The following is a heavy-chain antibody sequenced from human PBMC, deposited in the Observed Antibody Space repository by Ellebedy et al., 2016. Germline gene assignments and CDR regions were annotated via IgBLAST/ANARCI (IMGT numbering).Heavy chain of an antibody. V-gene: IGHV3-15*01. J-gene: IGHJ4*02. Sequence: GGSLRLSCAASGFTFSSAWMIWVRQSTGKGLEWIGRIKSKINGVTTDYAAPVEGRFSISSDDSKTTLYLQMNSLKTEDTAVYYCLWWGYQMPDYWGQGTLVTVSS. CDR2: IKSKINGVTT. D-gene: IGHD2-2*01. CDR3: LWWGYQMPDY. CDR1: GFTFSSAW.